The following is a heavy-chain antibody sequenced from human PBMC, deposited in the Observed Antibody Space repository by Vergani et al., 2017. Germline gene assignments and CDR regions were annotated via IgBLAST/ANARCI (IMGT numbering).Heavy chain of an antibody. CDR2: VSFRGDT. Sequence: QVKLQESGPGLVKPSETLSLTCTVSGASVNSYYWSWIRQPPGKGLEWMGYVSFRGDTLYDPSVKGRMTISLNTSSNQFSLKLSSVTAADTAVYYCARDYYGSGSYYKNWFDPWGQGTLVTVSS. J-gene: IGHJ5*02. D-gene: IGHD3-10*01. V-gene: IGHV4-59*02. CDR1: GASVNSYY. CDR3: ARDYYGSGSYYKNWFDP.